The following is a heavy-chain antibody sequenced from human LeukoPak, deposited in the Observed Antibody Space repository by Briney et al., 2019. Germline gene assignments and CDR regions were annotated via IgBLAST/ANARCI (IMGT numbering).Heavy chain of an antibody. D-gene: IGHD6-13*01. CDR1: GFTFSSYG. CDR3: AREKEQLVRSFDY. J-gene: IGHJ4*02. CDR2: IRYDGSNK. Sequence: PGGSLRLSCAASGFTFSSYGMHWVRQAPGKGLEWVAFIRYDGSNKYYADSVKGRFTISRDNSKNTLYLQMNSLRAEDTAVYYCAREKEQLVRSFDYWGQGTLVTVSS. V-gene: IGHV3-30*02.